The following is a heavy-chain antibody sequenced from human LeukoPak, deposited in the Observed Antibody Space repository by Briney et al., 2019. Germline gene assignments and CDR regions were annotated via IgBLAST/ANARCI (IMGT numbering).Heavy chain of an antibody. D-gene: IGHD2-2*01. J-gene: IGHJ4*02. V-gene: IGHV1-2*02. Sequence: ASVKVSCKASGYTYTAYSMHWVRQAPGQGLEYMGWINPNSGGTNYAQKFQGRVTMTRDTSMSTAYMELSGLRFDDTAVYYCARDGEVRQGHCTTTSCPVDYWGEGTLLAVPS. CDR1: GYTYTAYS. CDR2: INPNSGGT. CDR3: ARDGEVRQGHCTTTSCPVDY.